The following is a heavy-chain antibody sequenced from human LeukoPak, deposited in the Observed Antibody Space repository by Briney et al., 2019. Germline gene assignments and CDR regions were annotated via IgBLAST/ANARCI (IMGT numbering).Heavy chain of an antibody. Sequence: PGGSLRLSCAASGFTFSSYAMSWVRQAPGKGLEWVSAISGSGGSTYYADSVKGRFTISRDNSKNTLYLQMGSLRAEDMAVYYCARGTVPYCTNGVCYYPEYYYYGMDVWGQGTTVTVSS. CDR1: GFTFSSYA. V-gene: IGHV3-23*01. CDR3: ARGTVPYCTNGVCYYPEYYYYGMDV. CDR2: ISGSGGST. J-gene: IGHJ6*02. D-gene: IGHD2-8*01.